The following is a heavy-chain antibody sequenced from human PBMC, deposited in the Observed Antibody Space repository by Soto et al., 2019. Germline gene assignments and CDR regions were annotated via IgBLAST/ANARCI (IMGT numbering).Heavy chain of an antibody. CDR3: ARASMTPENWGLLRPNTHAEYFQH. CDR2: ISAYNGNT. CDR1: GYTFTSYG. V-gene: IGHV1-18*01. J-gene: IGHJ1*01. Sequence: QVQLVQSGAEVKKPGASVKVSCKASGYTFTSYGISWVRQAPGQGLEWMGWISAYNGNTNYAQKLQGRVTMTTDTSTSTAYMELRSLRSDDTAVYYCARASMTPENWGLLRPNTHAEYFQHWGQGTLVTVSS. D-gene: IGHD1-26*01.